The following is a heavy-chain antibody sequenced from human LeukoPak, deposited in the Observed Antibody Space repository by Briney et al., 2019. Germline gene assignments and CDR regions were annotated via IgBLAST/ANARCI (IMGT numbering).Heavy chain of an antibody. CDR3: AKDRIMAYQDTADAFDI. CDR2: ISGDGDGT. D-gene: IGHD5-18*01. V-gene: IGHV3-43*02. Sequence: GGSLRLSCAASGFTFDDYAMHWGHQAPGKGLEWVSLISGDGDGTYYADSVKGRFTISRDNSKNSLYLQMNSLRTEDTALYYCAKDRIMAYQDTADAFDICGQGTMVTVSS. J-gene: IGHJ3*02. CDR1: GFTFDDYA.